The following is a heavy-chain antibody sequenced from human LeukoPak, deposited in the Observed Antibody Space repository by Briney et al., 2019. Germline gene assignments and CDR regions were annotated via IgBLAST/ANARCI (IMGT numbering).Heavy chain of an antibody. CDR1: GGSLSNYH. J-gene: IGHJ4*02. V-gene: IGHV4-59*01. D-gene: IGHD3-3*01. CDR3: ARVYRDDFWSGYSTHFDY. CDR2: INYSGSA. Sequence: SETLSLTCPVSGGSLSNYHWSWIRQPPGKGLEWIGYINYSGSANYNPSLKSRVTISVDTSKNQFSLKLTSVTAADTAVYYCARVYRDDFWSGYSTHFDYWGQGTLVTVSS.